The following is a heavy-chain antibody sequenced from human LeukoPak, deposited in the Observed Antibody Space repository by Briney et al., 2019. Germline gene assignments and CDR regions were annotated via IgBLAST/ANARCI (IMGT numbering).Heavy chain of an antibody. CDR3: ARHSLFEYSSRPYYFDY. Sequence: SETLSLTCGVSGGSFSSHYWTWIRQPPGKGLEWIGEINPRGSTNYNPSLESRVTVSADTSRNQLSLSLTSVTAADSAVYYCARHSLFEYSSRPYYFDYWGQGTLVTVSS. J-gene: IGHJ4*02. CDR1: GGSFSSHY. CDR2: INPRGST. V-gene: IGHV4-34*01. D-gene: IGHD6-13*01.